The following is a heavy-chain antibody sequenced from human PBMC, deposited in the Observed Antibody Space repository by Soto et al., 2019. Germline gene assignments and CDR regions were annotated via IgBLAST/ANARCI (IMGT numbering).Heavy chain of an antibody. V-gene: IGHV3-48*02. CDR1: GFTFSSYS. CDR3: ARGDYWSPVDY. J-gene: IGHJ4*02. Sequence: EVQLVESGGGLVQPGGSLRLSCAASGFTFSSYSMYWVRQAPGKGLEWVSYISSSSSTICYADSVKGRFAISRDNAKNSLYLQMNCLRDEDTAVYYCARGDYWSPVDYWGQGTLVTVSS. CDR2: ISSSSSTI. D-gene: IGHD2-15*01.